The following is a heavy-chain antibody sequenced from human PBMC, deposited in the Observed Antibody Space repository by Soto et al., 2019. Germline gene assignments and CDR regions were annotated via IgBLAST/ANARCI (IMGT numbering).Heavy chain of an antibody. CDR2: IYYSGST. Sequence: PSETLSLTCTVSGGSISSSNYYWGWIRQPPGKGLEWIGNIYYSGSTSYNPSLRSRVTISIDTSKNQFSLKLTSVSAADTAVYYCARRPIMITLGGVIDYSFDFWGQGSLVTVSS. V-gene: IGHV4-39*01. CDR1: GGSISSSNYY. J-gene: IGHJ4*02. CDR3: ARRPIMITLGGVIDYSFDF. D-gene: IGHD3-16*02.